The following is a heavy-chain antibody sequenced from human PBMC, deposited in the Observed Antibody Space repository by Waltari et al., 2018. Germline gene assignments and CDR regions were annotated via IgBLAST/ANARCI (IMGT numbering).Heavy chain of an antibody. Sequence: QVQLQQWGAGLLKPSETLSLTCAVYGGSFSGYYWSWIRQPPGKGLEWLGEINHSGSTNHNRCRKSRGTIAVDTSKNQFSLKLGSVTAADTAVYYCARRNRTPDYWGQGTLVTVSS. CDR3: ARRNRTPDY. J-gene: IGHJ4*02. V-gene: IGHV4-34*01. CDR2: INHSGST. CDR1: GGSFSGYY. D-gene: IGHD1-1*01.